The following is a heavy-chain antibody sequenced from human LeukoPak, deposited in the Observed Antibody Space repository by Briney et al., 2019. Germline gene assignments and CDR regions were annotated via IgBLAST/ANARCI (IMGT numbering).Heavy chain of an antibody. CDR1: GFTFDDYA. CDR3: AKDMGVRGAPLDY. Sequence: PGRSLRLSCAASGFTFDDYAMHWVRQAPGECLEWVSGISWNSGSINYADSVKGRFTISRDNARNSLYLQMNSLRAEDTALYYCAKDMGVRGAPLDYWGQGTLVTVSS. J-gene: IGHJ4*02. V-gene: IGHV3-9*01. CDR2: ISWNSGSI. D-gene: IGHD3-10*01.